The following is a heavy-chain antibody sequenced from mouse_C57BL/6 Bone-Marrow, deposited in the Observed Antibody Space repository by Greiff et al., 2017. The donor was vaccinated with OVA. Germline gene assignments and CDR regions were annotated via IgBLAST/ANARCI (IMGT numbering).Heavy chain of an antibody. CDR3: ARHYYGDY. D-gene: IGHD2-1*01. V-gene: IGHV1-59*01. Sequence: QVQLQQPGAELVRPGTSVKLSCTASGYTFTSYWMHWVKQRPGQGLEWIGVIDPSDSYTNYNQKFKGKATLTVDTSSSTAYMQLSSLTSEDSAVYYCARHYYGDYWGQGTSLTVSS. CDR2: IDPSDSYT. J-gene: IGHJ2*02. CDR1: GYTFTSYW.